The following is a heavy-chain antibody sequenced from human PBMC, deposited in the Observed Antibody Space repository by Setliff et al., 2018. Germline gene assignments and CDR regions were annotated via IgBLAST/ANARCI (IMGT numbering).Heavy chain of an antibody. V-gene: IGHV3-30*04. CDR3: AATRSHYPPQYYHYHYMDL. CDR1: GFTFSTYR. Sequence: SLRLSCAASGFTFSTYRMHWVRQAPGKGLEWVAVISYDGSNKYYADSVKGRFTISRDNSKNTLYLQMNSLRAEDTAVYYCAATRSHYPPQYYHYHYMDLWGKGTTVTVSS. CDR2: ISYDGSNK. D-gene: IGHD1-26*01. J-gene: IGHJ6*03.